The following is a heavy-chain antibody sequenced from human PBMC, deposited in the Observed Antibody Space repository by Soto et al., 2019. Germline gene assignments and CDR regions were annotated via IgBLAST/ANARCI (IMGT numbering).Heavy chain of an antibody. D-gene: IGHD4-17*01. CDR1: GFTLSNYG. J-gene: IGHJ4*02. CDR2: IWFDGSKT. Sequence: PGGSLRLSCVVSGFTLSNYGMHWVRQAPGKGLEWVALIWFDGSKTQYADSVKGRFTISKDNSRNTLSLQMNSLRVEDTAVYYCARDPAVITYYFDYWGQGALVTVSS. CDR3: ARDPAVITYYFDY. V-gene: IGHV3-33*01.